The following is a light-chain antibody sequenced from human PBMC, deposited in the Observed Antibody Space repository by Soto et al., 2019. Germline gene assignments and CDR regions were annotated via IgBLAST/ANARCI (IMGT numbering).Light chain of an antibody. CDR2: GAS. J-gene: IGKJ1*01. V-gene: IGKV3-20*01. Sequence: EIVLTQSPGTLSLSPGDRATLSCRASQSVNSNYLAWYQRKPGQAPRLLIYGASNRATDIPYRFSASGSGTDFTLTITRLEAEDFAGYYCQQYESTPPTFGQGTKVEVK. CDR1: QSVNSNY. CDR3: QQYESTPPT.